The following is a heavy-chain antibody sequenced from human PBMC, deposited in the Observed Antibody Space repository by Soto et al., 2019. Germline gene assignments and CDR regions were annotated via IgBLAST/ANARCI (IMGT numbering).Heavy chain of an antibody. Sequence: VGSLRLSCAASGFTFRSYAMNWVRQTQEKGLEWVSSISSTSTYTHYADSVKGRFTISRDNANNSLFLQMNSLRAEDTAIYYCARDLALAGNYWGQGALVTVSS. CDR2: ISSTSTYT. V-gene: IGHV3-21*01. CDR1: GFTFRSYA. CDR3: ARDLALAGNY. D-gene: IGHD6-19*01. J-gene: IGHJ4*02.